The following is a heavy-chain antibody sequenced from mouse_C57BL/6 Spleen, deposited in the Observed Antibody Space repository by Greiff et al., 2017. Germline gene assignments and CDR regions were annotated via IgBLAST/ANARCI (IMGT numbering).Heavy chain of an antibody. J-gene: IGHJ4*01. CDR2: IYPGSGNT. CDR1: GYTFTDYY. V-gene: IGHV1-76*01. CDR3: ARWRVYAMDY. Sequence: QVQLKESGAELVRPGASVKLSCKASGYTFTDYYINWVKQRPGQGLEWIARIYPGSGNTYYNEKFKGKATLTAEKSSSTAYMQLSSLTSEDSAVYFCARWRVYAMDYWGQGTSVTVSS.